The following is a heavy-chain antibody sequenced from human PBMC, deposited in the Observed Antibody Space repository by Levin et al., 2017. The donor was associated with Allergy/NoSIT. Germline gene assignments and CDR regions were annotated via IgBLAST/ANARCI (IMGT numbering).Heavy chain of an antibody. J-gene: IGHJ5*02. V-gene: IGHV4-30-4*01. Sequence: TSETLSLTCTVSGGSISSGDYYWSWIRQPPGKGLEWIGYIYYSGSTYYNPSLKSRVTISVDTSKNQFSLKLISVTAADTAVYYCARGPPNFYCSGGSCYGGISWGQGTLVTVSS. CDR3: ARGPPNFYCSGGSCYGGIS. CDR2: IYYSGST. D-gene: IGHD2-15*01. CDR1: GGSISSGDYY.